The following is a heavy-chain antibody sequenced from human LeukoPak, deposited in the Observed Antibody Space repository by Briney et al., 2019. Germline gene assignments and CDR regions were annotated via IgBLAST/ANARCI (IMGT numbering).Heavy chain of an antibody. D-gene: IGHD3-9*01. Sequence: PSETLSLTCTVSGGSISSYYWSWIRQPPGKGLEWIGYIYYSGSTNYNPSLKSRVTISVDTSKNQFSLKLSSVTAADTAVYYCASGNHLRYFDHDAFDIWGQGTMVTVSS. J-gene: IGHJ3*02. CDR1: GGSISSYY. CDR3: ASGNHLRYFDHDAFDI. CDR2: IYYSGST. V-gene: IGHV4-59*01.